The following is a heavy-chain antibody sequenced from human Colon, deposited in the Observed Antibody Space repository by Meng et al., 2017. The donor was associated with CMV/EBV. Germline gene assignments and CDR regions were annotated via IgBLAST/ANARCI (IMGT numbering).Heavy chain of an antibody. Sequence: FSLNPVPLPVGWIRQPPGKALEWLALVYWNDDKRYNPSLKNRLTVTTDTSKNQVVLRVTNMDPADSGTYFCAHGGSGYDFGAGGFDYWGQGTLVTVSS. V-gene: IGHV2-5*01. CDR1: FSLNPVPLP. CDR2: VYWNDDK. CDR3: AHGGSGYDFGAGGFDY. J-gene: IGHJ4*02. D-gene: IGHD5-12*01.